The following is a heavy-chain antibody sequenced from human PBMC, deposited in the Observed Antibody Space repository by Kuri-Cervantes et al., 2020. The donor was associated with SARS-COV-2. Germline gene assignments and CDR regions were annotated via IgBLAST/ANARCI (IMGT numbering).Heavy chain of an antibody. CDR1: GYTFTSYY. CDR2: INPSGGST. CDR3: ARSPSNGDCDGWFDY. J-gene: IGHJ4*02. Sequence: GESLKISCKASGYTFTSYYMHWVRQAPGQGLEWMGIINPSGGSTSYAQKFQGRVTMTRDTSTSTVYMELSSLRSGDTAVYYCARSPSNGDCDGWFDYWGQGTLVTVSS. V-gene: IGHV1-46*01. D-gene: IGHD2-21*02.